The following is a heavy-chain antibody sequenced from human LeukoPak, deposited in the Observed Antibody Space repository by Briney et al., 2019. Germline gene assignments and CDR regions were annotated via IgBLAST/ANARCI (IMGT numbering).Heavy chain of an antibody. J-gene: IGHJ3*02. CDR1: GYTFTSYG. CDR3: ARDLYPRSADGAFDI. CDR2: ISAYNGNT. D-gene: IGHD2-15*01. Sequence: ASVKVSCKASGYTFTSYGISWVRQAPGQGLEWMGWISAYNGNTNYAQKLQGRVTMTTDTSTSTAYMELRSLRSDDTAVYYCARDLYPRSADGAFDIWGQGTMVTVSS. V-gene: IGHV1-18*01.